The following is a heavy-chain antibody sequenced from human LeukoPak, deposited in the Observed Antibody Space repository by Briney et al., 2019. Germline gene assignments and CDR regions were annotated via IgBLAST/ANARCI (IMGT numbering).Heavy chain of an antibody. J-gene: IGHJ5*02. Sequence: GGSLRLSCAASGFSFRDYTMNWVRQSPGKGLQWVSYVSFGSSYISYADSLKGRFTISRDDAKSSVYLEMTSLRAEDTAVYYCARASTEYAVTDGFDTWGPGTLVTVSS. CDR2: VSFGSSYI. CDR3: ARASTEYAVTDGFDT. V-gene: IGHV3-21*01. D-gene: IGHD4-17*01. CDR1: GFSFRDYT.